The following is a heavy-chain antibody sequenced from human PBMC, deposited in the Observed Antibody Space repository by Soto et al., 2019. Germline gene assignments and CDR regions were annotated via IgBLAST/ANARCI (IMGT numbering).Heavy chain of an antibody. CDR3: ARDLRFLEWLSPPAGGMDV. Sequence: QVQLQESGPGLVKPSQTLSLTCTVSGGSISSGGYYWSWIRQHPGKGLEWIGYIYYSGSTYYNPSLKSRVTISVDTSKNQFSLKLSSVTAADTAVYYCARDLRFLEWLSPPAGGMDVWGQGTTVTVSS. CDR2: IYYSGST. J-gene: IGHJ6*02. V-gene: IGHV4-31*03. D-gene: IGHD3-3*01. CDR1: GGSISSGGYY.